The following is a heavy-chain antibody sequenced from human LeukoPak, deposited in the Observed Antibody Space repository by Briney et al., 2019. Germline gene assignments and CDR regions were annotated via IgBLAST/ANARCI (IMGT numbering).Heavy chain of an antibody. CDR3: AKIPQQLVLGYFDY. V-gene: IGHV3-23*01. Sequence: GGSLRLSCAASGFTFSSYAMSWVRQAPGKGLEWVSAISGGGGSTYYADSVKGRFTISRDNSKNTLYLQMNSLRAEDAAVYYCAKIPQQLVLGYFDYWGQGTLVTVSS. J-gene: IGHJ4*02. CDR2: ISGGGGST. CDR1: GFTFSSYA. D-gene: IGHD6-13*01.